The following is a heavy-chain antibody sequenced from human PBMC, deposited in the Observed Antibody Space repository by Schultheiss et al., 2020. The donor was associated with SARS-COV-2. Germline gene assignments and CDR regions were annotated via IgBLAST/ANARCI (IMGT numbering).Heavy chain of an antibody. CDR3: ARDLTYGDYGMDV. V-gene: IGHV4-34*01. CDR2: INHSGST. J-gene: IGHJ6*02. CDR1: GGSFSSYY. D-gene: IGHD4-17*01. Sequence: SQTLSLTCAVYGGSFSSYYWSWIRQPAGKGLEWIGEINHSGSTNYNPSLKSRVTISVDTSKNQFSLKLSSVTAADTAVYYCARDLTYGDYGMDVWGQGTMVTVSS.